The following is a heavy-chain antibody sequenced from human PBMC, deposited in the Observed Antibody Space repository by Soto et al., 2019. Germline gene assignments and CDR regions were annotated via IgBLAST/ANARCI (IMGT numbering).Heavy chain of an antibody. J-gene: IGHJ2*01. CDR3: ARDQTGKSYWYFDL. V-gene: IGHV4-31*03. CDR1: GGSISSGGYY. CDR2: IYYSGST. Sequence: QVQLQESGPGLVKPSQTLSLTCTVSGGSISSGGYYWSWIRQHPRKGLEWIGYIYYSGSTYYNPSLKSRVTISVDTSKNQFSLKLSSVTAADTAVYYCARDQTGKSYWYFDLWGRGTLVTVSS.